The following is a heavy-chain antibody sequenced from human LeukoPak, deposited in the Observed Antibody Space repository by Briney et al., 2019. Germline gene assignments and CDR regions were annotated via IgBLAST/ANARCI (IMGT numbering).Heavy chain of an antibody. J-gene: IGHJ4*02. V-gene: IGHV3-21*01. CDR3: ARWDRFHGV. CDR2: ISSSSTYI. D-gene: IGHD1-14*01. Sequence: GGSLRLSCAASGFTLSTYSMNWVRRAPGQGLDRVSSISSSSTYIYYADSVKGRFTISRDNSKNSLYLQMNNLRAEDTAVYYCARWDRFHGVWGQGTLVTVSS. CDR1: GFTLSTYS.